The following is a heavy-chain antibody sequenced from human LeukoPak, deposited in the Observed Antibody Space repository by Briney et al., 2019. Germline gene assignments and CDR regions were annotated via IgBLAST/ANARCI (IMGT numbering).Heavy chain of an antibody. CDR1: GFTFSSYA. CDR2: ISYDGSNK. Sequence: GGSLRLSCAASGFTFSSYAMNWVRQAPGKGLEWVAVISYDGSNKYYADSVKGRFTISRDNSKNTLYLQMNSLRAEDTAVYYCARGIGYNRLDSFDIWGQGTMVTVSS. J-gene: IGHJ3*02. D-gene: IGHD5-24*01. CDR3: ARGIGYNRLDSFDI. V-gene: IGHV3-30-3*01.